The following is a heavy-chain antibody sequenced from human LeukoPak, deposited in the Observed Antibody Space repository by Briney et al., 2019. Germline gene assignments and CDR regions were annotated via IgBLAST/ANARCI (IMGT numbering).Heavy chain of an antibody. Sequence: GGSLRLSCEASGFTFSSYAMGWVRQAPGKGLEWVSAISGSGGTTYYADSVKGRLTVSRDNSKNTLYLQMNSLRAEDTAVYYCARDGGLLRWGQGTLVTVSS. CDR2: ISGSGGTT. V-gene: IGHV3-23*01. CDR1: GFTFSSYA. CDR3: ARDGGLLR. J-gene: IGHJ4*02. D-gene: IGHD3-10*01.